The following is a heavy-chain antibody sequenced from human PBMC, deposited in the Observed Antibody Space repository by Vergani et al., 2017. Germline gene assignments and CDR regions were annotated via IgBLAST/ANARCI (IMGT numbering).Heavy chain of an antibody. CDR1: GFTFSSYE. J-gene: IGHJ6*02. V-gene: IGHV3-48*03. CDR3: ARWRSSTRYYYGMDV. CDR2: ISSSGSTI. Sequence: EVQLVESGGGLVQPGGSLRLSCAASGFTFSSYEMNWVRQAPGKGLDWVSYISSSGSTIYYADSVKGRFTISRDNAKNSLYLQMNSLRAEDTAVYYCARWRSSTRYYYGMDVWGQGTTVTVSS. D-gene: IGHD2-2*01.